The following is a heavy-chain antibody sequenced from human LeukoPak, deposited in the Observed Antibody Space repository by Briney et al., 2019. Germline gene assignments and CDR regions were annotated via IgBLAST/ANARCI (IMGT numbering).Heavy chain of an antibody. D-gene: IGHD3-22*01. CDR2: INYGGYT. J-gene: IGHJ5*02. Sequence: SETLSLTCTVSGGSISSHYWSWIRQPPGKGLEYIGYINYGGYTNYNPSLKSRVTISVDTSKNQFSLRMTSVTAADTAVYYCARRKRGDSSNLDWIDPWGQGMLVTVSS. V-gene: IGHV4-59*11. CDR3: ARRKRGDSSNLDWIDP. CDR1: GGSISSHY.